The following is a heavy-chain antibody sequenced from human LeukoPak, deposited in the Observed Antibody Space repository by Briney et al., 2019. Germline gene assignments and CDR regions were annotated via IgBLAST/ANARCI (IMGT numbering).Heavy chain of an antibody. Sequence: SQTLSLTCTVSGGSISSGDYYWSWIRQPPGKGLEWIGYIYYSGSTYYNPSLKSRVTISVDTSKNQFSLKLRSVTAADTAVYYCARDLYCSSTSCNIGGYGMDVWGQGTPVTASS. V-gene: IGHV4-30-4*01. D-gene: IGHD2-2*01. CDR1: GGSISSGDYY. CDR3: ARDLYCSSTSCNIGGYGMDV. CDR2: IYYSGST. J-gene: IGHJ6*02.